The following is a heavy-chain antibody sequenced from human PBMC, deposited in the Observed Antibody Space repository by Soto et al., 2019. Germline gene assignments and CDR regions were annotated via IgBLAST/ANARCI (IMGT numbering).Heavy chain of an antibody. D-gene: IGHD2-15*01. Sequence: QVQLVQSGAEVKKPGASVKVSCKASGYTFTSYYMHWVRQAHGQGLELMGIINPSGGSTSYAQKFQGRVTMTRDTSTSTVYMELSSLRSEDTAVYYCASVPGYCSGGSCYIKNYYYYYGMDVWGQGTTVTVSS. CDR2: INPSGGST. CDR1: GYTFTSYY. V-gene: IGHV1-46*01. CDR3: ASVPGYCSGGSCYIKNYYYYYGMDV. J-gene: IGHJ6*02.